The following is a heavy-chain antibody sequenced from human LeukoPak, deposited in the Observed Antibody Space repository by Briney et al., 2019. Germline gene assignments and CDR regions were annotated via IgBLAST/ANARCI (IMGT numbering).Heavy chain of an antibody. V-gene: IGHV3-33*01. D-gene: IGHD3-22*01. CDR3: ARDSYDSSGYYYFSRGTFDY. J-gene: IGHJ4*02. Sequence: GGSLRLSCAASGFTFSSYGMHWVRQAPGKGLEWVAVIWYDGSNKYYADSVKGRFTISRDNSKNTLYLQMNSLRAEDTAVYYCARDSYDSSGYYYFSRGTFDYWGQGTLVTVSS. CDR1: GFTFSSYG. CDR2: IWYDGSNK.